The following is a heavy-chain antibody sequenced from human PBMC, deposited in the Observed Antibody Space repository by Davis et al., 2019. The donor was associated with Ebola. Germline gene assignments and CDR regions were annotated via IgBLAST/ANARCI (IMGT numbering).Heavy chain of an antibody. J-gene: IGHJ4*02. CDR1: GFTFATSW. CDR2: IKPDGSQK. Sequence: GESLKISCAASGFTFATSWMNWLRQAPGKGLERVANIKPDGSQKFYVESVRSRFTISRDNAKNSLYLQMNSLRAEDTAVYYCARDFSYSQFDYWGQGTLVTVSS. V-gene: IGHV3-7*03. D-gene: IGHD5-18*01. CDR3: ARDFSYSQFDY.